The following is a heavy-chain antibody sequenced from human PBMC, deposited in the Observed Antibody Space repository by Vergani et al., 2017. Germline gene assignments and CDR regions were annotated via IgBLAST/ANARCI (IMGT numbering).Heavy chain of an antibody. J-gene: IGHJ4*02. CDR2: ISGSGGST. CDR1: GFTFSSYA. V-gene: IGHV3-23*01. CDR3: ATGAYYGDYVLDY. Sequence: EVQLLESGGGLVQPGGSLRLSCAASGFTFSSYAMSWVRQAPGKGLEWVSAISGSGGSTYYADSVKGLFTISRDNSKNTLYLQMNSLRAEDTAVYYCATGAYYGDYVLDYWGQGTLVTVSS. D-gene: IGHD4-17*01.